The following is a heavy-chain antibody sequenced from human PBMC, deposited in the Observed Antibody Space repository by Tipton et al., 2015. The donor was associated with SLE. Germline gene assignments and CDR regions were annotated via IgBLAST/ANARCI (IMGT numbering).Heavy chain of an antibody. Sequence: SGFIVSSNYMSWVRQAPGKGLEWVSVIYSGGSTYYADSVKGRFTISRDNSKNTLYLHMKSLRAEDSAVYYCARDLYSSGWFDAFDIWGQGTMVTVSS. J-gene: IGHJ3*02. CDR2: IYSGGST. D-gene: IGHD6-19*01. V-gene: IGHV3-66*02. CDR1: GFIVSSNY. CDR3: ARDLYSSGWFDAFDI.